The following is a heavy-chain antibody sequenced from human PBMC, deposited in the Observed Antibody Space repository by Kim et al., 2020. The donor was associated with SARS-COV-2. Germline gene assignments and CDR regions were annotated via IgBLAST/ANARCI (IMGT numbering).Heavy chain of an antibody. Sequence: GGSLRLSCAASGFTFSSYAMSWVRQAPGKGLEWVSAISGSGGSTYYADSVKGRFTISRDNSKNTLYLQMNSLRAEDTAVYYCAKVTAVTRGFGVFDYWGQGTLVTVSS. V-gene: IGHV3-23*01. CDR3: AKVTAVTRGFGVFDY. J-gene: IGHJ4*02. CDR2: ISGSGGST. D-gene: IGHD4-17*01. CDR1: GFTFSSYA.